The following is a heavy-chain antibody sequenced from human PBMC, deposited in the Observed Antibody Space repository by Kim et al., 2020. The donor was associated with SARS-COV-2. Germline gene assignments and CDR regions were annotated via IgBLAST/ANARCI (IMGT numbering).Heavy chain of an antibody. Sequence: GGSLRLSCAASGFTFSSYSMNWVRQAPGKGLEWVSYISSSSSTIYYADSVKGRFTISRDNAKNSLYLQMNSLRAEDTAVYYCWPAPPKYGMDVRGQGTTVTVSS. V-gene: IGHV3-48*04. J-gene: IGHJ6*02. CDR3: WPAPPKYGMDV. CDR2: ISSSSSTI. CDR1: GFTFSSYS.